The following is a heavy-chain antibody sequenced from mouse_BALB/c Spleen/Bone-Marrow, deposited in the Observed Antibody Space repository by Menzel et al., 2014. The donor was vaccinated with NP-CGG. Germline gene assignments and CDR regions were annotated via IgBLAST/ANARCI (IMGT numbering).Heavy chain of an antibody. V-gene: IGHV4-1*02. CDR1: GFDFSRYW. Sequence: DVMLVESGGGLVQPGGSLKLSCAASGFDFSRYWMSWVRRAPGKGLEWIGEIDPDSSTINYTPSLKDKFITSRDNAKNTLYLQMSKVRSEDTALYYCAREGKIYYYGSSYRYFDVWGAGTTVTVSS. CDR2: IDPDSSTI. J-gene: IGHJ1*01. CDR3: AREGKIYYYGSSYRYFDV. D-gene: IGHD1-1*01.